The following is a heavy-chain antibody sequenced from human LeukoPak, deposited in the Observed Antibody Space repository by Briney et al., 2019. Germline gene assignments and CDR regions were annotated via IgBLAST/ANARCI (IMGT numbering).Heavy chain of an antibody. V-gene: IGHV4-59*13. CDR2: MYYGGSP. J-gene: IGHJ5*02. D-gene: IGHD1-26*01. CDR3: VTGRYSYGWYDH. CDR1: GGSISSFY. Sequence: SETLSLACTVSGGSISSFYWSWIRQPPGKGLEWIGYMYYGGSPNYNPSLKSRVITSLDTSKNQFSLKLNSVTTADTAVYYCVTGRYSYGWYDHWGQGILVTVSS.